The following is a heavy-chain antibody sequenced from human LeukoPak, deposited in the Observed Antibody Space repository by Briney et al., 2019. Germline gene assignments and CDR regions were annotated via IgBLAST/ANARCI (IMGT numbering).Heavy chain of an antibody. CDR2: ISGSGGST. Sequence: GGSLRLSCAGSGFTFSSYAMSWVRQAPGKGLEWVSGISGSGGSTYYADSVKGRFTTSRDNSKNTLYLQMNSLRAEDTAVYYCAKLAFGGVIVSRMEFDYGGQGTLVTVSS. V-gene: IGHV3-23*01. CDR3: AKLAFGGVIVSRMEFDY. J-gene: IGHJ4*02. CDR1: GFTFSSYA. D-gene: IGHD3-16*02.